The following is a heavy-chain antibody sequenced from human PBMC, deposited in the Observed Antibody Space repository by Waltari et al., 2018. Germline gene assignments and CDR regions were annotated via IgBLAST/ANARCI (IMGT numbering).Heavy chain of an antibody. CDR2: IYHSGST. D-gene: IGHD2-15*01. J-gene: IGHJ3*02. Sequence: QVQLQESGPGLVKPSETLSLTCAVSGYSISSGYYWGWIRPPPGKGLEWIGSIYHSGSTYYNPSLKSRVTISVDTSKNQFSLKLSSVTAADTAVYYCARPCSGGSCWGDAFDIWGQGTMVTVSS. V-gene: IGHV4-38-2*01. CDR3: ARPCSGGSCWGDAFDI. CDR1: GYSISSGYY.